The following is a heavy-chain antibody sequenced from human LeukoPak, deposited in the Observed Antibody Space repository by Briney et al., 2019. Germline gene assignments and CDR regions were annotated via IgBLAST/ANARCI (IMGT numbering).Heavy chain of an antibody. J-gene: IGHJ4*02. D-gene: IGHD3-16*01. CDR2: IYYSGST. CDR1: SGSISSYY. V-gene: IGHV4-59*01. CDR3: AVRVGDYFDY. Sequence: SETLSLTCIVSSGSISSYYCSWIRQPPGKGLEWIGYIYYSGSTNYNPSLKSRVTISVDTSKNQFSLKLSPVTAADTAVYYCAVRVGDYFDYWGQGTLVTVSS.